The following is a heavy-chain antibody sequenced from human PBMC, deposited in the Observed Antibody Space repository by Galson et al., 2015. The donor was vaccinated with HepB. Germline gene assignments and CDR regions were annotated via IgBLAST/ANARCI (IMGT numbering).Heavy chain of an antibody. CDR1: GFVLSNQG. J-gene: IGHJ5*02. V-gene: IGHV3-30*18. D-gene: IGHD6-19*01. CDR3: AKDLYSSGWYNYFDP. CDR2: ISQDGGSK. Sequence: SLRLSCAASGFVLSNQGMHWVRQAPGKGLEWVSMISQDGGSKHYADPVKGRFTISRDNSNNTLYLQMNSLRAEDTAVYYCAKDLYSSGWYNYFDPWGQGTLVTVSS.